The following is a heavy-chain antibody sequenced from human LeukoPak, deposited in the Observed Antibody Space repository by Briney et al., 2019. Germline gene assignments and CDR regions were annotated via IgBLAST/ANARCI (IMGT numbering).Heavy chain of an antibody. D-gene: IGHD6-13*01. J-gene: IGHJ3*02. CDR3: ARETIAAAVNDAFDI. Sequence: ASVTVSCKASGYTFTSYGISWVRQAPGQGLEWMGWISAYNGNTNYAQKLQGRVTMTTDTSTSTAYMELRSLRSDDTAVYYCARETIAAAVNDAFDIWGQGTMVTVSS. V-gene: IGHV1-18*01. CDR1: GYTFTSYG. CDR2: ISAYNGNT.